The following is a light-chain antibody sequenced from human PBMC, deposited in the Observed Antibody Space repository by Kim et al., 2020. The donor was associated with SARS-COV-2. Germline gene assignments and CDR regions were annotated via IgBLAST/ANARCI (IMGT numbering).Light chain of an antibody. CDR2: GPS. J-gene: IGKJ2*01. V-gene: IGKV3-20*01. CDR1: QSVTSSY. Sequence: LSPGERATRSCRASQSVTSSYLAWYQQKPGQTPRLLIYGPSSRATGVPDRFSGSESGTDVTLTISRLEPEEVAVYYCQQYGSSPVTFGQGTKLEI. CDR3: QQYGSSPVT.